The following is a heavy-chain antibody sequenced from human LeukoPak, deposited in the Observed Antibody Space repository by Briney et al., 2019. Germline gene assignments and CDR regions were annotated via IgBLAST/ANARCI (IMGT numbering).Heavy chain of an antibody. CDR1: GFTFVSYW. V-gene: IGHV3-21*01. J-gene: IGHJ4*02. Sequence: GGSLRLSCAASGFTFVSYWMHWVRQAPGKGLEWVSCISSSSSYIYYADSVKGRFTISRDSAKNSLYLQMNSLRAEDTAVYYCARDLAYSSSSEDYWGQGTLVTVSS. D-gene: IGHD6-6*01. CDR3: ARDLAYSSSSEDY. CDR2: ISSSSSYI.